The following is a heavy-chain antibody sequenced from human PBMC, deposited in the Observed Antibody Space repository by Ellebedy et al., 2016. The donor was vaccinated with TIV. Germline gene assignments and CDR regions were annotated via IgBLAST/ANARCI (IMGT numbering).Heavy chain of an antibody. J-gene: IGHJ6*02. V-gene: IGHV4-59*01. CDR3: AKDIRLRGVISPFAHYGLDV. CDR1: GGSISSYF. D-gene: IGHD3-10*01. Sequence: SETLSLTCTVSGGSISSYFWNWIRQSPGAGLQWIGFIDFSGNTNYNPSLNSRATISVDTSKNQVSLKLSSVTAADTAKYYCAKDIRLRGVISPFAHYGLDVWGPGTTVTVSS. CDR2: IDFSGNT.